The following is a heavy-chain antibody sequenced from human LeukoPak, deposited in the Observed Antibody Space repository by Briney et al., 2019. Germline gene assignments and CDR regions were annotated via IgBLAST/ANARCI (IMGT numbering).Heavy chain of an antibody. CDR1: GVSFSSYA. V-gene: IGHV3-23*01. D-gene: IGHD6-13*01. CDR2: ISGTGGRT. Sequence: GGSLRLSCAASGVSFSSYAMGWVRQAPGKGLEWVSSISGTGGRTYYADSVKGRFTISRDNSRNTLSLQMNSLRVEDTAVYFCAKRPYSDSSEWFQYWGQGTLVTVSS. J-gene: IGHJ1*01. CDR3: AKRPYSDSSEWFQY.